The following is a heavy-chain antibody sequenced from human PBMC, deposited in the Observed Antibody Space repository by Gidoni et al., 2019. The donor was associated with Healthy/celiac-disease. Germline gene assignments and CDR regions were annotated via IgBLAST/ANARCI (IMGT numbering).Heavy chain of an antibody. J-gene: IGHJ4*02. D-gene: IGHD1-1*01. CDR1: GFTFSSYW. V-gene: IGHV3-7*01. CDR3: ASCGLEVGDY. Sequence: EVQLGESGGGLVQPGGAIRISCAATGFTFSSYWVSGVRQDPGKGLEWVANIKQDGSEKYYVDSVKGRFTISRDNAKNSLYLQMNSLRAEDTAVYYCASCGLEVGDYWGQGTLVTVSS. CDR2: IKQDGSEK.